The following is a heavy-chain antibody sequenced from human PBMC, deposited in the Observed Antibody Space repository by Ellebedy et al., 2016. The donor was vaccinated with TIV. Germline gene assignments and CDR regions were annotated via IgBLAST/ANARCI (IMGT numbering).Heavy chain of an antibody. CDR2: ISWNSGNT. J-gene: IGHJ6*03. CDR3: TKAPTYSSSGGYMDV. D-gene: IGHD6-6*01. Sequence: GGSLRLSXAASGFTFDGYALHWVRQAPGKGLEWVSGISWNSGNTGYADSVKGRFTISRDNAKNALYLQMNSLRAEDTALYYCTKAPTYSSSGGYMDVWGKGTTVTVSS. CDR1: GFTFDGYA. V-gene: IGHV3-9*01.